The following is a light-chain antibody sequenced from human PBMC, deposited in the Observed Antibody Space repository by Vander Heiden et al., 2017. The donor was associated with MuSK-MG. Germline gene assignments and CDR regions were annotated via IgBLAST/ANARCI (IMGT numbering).Light chain of an antibody. CDR3: QQSDSTLFS. CDR1: QTISNY. Sequence: DIQMTQSSSSLSASIGDRVTITCRASQTISNYLSWYQHKPGKAPKLLIYSASSLHSGVPSRFSGSGFGTDFTLTISPLQPEDFATYYCQQSDSTLFSFGHGTTVDIK. CDR2: SAS. J-gene: IGKJ3*01. V-gene: IGKV1-39*01.